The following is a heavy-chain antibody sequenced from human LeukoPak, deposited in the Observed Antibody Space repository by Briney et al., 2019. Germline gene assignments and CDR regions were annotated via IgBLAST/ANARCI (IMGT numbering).Heavy chain of an antibody. D-gene: IGHD6-19*01. CDR3: ARLGSGWYFAY. Sequence: GESLKISCKGSGYRFTSYGNGWVRQGPGKCPEWMGIIYPGDSDTRYSPSFQGQVTISADKSIRTDYLQWNNLKVSDTAMYYCARLGSGWYFAYWGQGTLVTVSS. CDR2: IYPGDSDT. V-gene: IGHV5-51*01. J-gene: IGHJ4*02. CDR1: GYRFTSYG.